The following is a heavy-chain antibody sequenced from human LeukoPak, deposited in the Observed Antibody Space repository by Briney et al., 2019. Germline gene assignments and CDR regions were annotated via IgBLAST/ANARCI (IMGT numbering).Heavy chain of an antibody. J-gene: IGHJ5*02. Sequence: GGSLRLPCAASGFTVSRNYTRWVRQAPGKGLEWVSAIYKCGGTYYADSVKGRFTISRDNSKNTLYLQMNSLRAEDTAVYYCAKDYAIPTWGQGTLVTVSS. D-gene: IGHD2-2*02. CDR1: GFTVSRNY. CDR3: AKDYAIPT. V-gene: IGHV3-53*01. CDR2: IYKCGGT.